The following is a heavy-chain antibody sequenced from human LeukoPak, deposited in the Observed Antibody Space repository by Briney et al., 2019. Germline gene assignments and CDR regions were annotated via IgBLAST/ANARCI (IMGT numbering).Heavy chain of an antibody. J-gene: IGHJ5*02. Sequence: SVKVSCKASGGTFSSYAINWVRQAPGQGLEWMGGIIPIFGTTNYAQKLQGRVSITADESTSTAYMELSSLRSEDTAVYYCARGGEGELSLLFYSDPWGQGTLVTVSS. CDR1: GGTFSSYA. V-gene: IGHV1-69*01. CDR2: IIPIFGTT. D-gene: IGHD3-16*02. CDR3: ARGGEGELSLLFYSDP.